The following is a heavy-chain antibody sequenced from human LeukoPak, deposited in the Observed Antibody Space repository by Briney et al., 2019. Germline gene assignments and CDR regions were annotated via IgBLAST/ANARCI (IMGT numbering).Heavy chain of an antibody. CDR2: ISSSGSTK. J-gene: IGHJ4*02. V-gene: IGHV3-48*03. CDR1: GFTFSSYE. CDR3: ARVKGVYAIDY. Sequence: GGSLRLSCAASGFTFSSYEMNWVRQAPGKGLEWVSYISSSGSTKYYADSVKGRFTISRDNAKNSLYLQMSSLRAEDTAVYYCARVKGVYAIDYWGQGTLVTVSS. D-gene: IGHD2-8*01.